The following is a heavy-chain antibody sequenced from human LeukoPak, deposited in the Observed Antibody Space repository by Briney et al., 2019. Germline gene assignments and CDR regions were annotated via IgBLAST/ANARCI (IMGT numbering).Heavy chain of an antibody. Sequence: GASVKVSCKASGYTFTSYAMHWVRQAPGQRLEWMGWINVGNGNTKYSQEFQGRVTITRDTSASTAYMELSSLRSEDTAVYYCARDYRMVRGVIGYWGQGTLVTVSS. V-gene: IGHV1-3*03. CDR1: GYTFTSYA. CDR2: INVGNGNT. CDR3: ARDYRMVRGVIGY. D-gene: IGHD3-10*01. J-gene: IGHJ4*02.